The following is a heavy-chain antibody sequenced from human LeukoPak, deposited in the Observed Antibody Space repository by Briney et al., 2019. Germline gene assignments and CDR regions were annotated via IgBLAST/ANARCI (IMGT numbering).Heavy chain of an antibody. CDR2: IYPSAGSI. J-gene: IGHJ4*02. CDR3: ARRDFFYGSGSYGLDY. Sequence: ASVKVSCRASGYTFTSYYVNWVRQAPGQGLEWMGIIYPSAGSISYAQKFQGRVTMTRDTSTSTVYMELSSLRSEDTAVYYCARRDFFYGSGSYGLDYWGQGTLLIVSS. V-gene: IGHV1-46*01. CDR1: GYTFTSYY. D-gene: IGHD3-10*01.